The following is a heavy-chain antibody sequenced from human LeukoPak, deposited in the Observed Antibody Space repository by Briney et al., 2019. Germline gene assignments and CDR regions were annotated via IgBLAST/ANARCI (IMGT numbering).Heavy chain of an antibody. V-gene: IGHV1-24*01. CDR2: FDPEDGET. Sequence: ASVKVSCKVSGYTLTELSMHWVRQAPGKGLEWMGGFDPEDGETIYAQKFQGRVTMTEDTSTDTAYMELSSLRSEDTAVYYCATGQYYDFWSAASADAFSILGQGTMVTVSS. CDR3: ATGQYYDFWSAASADAFSI. D-gene: IGHD3-3*01. CDR1: GYTLTELS. J-gene: IGHJ3*02.